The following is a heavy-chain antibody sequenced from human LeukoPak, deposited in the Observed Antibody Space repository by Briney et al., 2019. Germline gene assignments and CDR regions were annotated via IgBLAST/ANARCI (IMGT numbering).Heavy chain of an antibody. CDR2: IIPIFGTA. V-gene: IGHV1-69*05. CDR3: ARGAYDSSGYYPYNCFDP. Sequence: GASVKVSCKASGGTFSSYAISWVRQAPGQGLEWIGRIIPIFGTANYAQKFQGRVTITTDESTGTAYMELSSLRSEDTAVSYCARGAYDSSGYYPYNCFDPWGQGTLVTVSS. CDR1: GGTFSSYA. D-gene: IGHD3-22*01. J-gene: IGHJ5*02.